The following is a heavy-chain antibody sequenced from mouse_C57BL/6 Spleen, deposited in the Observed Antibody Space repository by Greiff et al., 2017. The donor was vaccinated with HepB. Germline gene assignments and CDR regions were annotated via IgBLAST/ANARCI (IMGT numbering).Heavy chain of an antibody. Sequence: QVQLKESGAELVKPGASVKISCKASGYAFSSYWMNWVKQRPGKGLEWIGQIYPGDGDTNYNGKFMGKATLTADKSSSTAYMQLSSLTSEDSAVYFCAREGVYYGSSYGFAYWGQGTLVTVSA. J-gene: IGHJ3*01. CDR2: IYPGDGDT. CDR1: GYAFSSYW. D-gene: IGHD1-1*01. CDR3: AREGVYYGSSYGFAY. V-gene: IGHV1-80*01.